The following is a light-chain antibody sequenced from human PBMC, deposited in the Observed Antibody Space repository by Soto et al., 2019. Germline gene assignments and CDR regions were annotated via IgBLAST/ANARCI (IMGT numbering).Light chain of an antibody. CDR3: CSYAGSSTLV. J-gene: IGLJ1*01. V-gene: IGLV2-23*01. Sequence: QSALTQPASVSGSPGQSITISCTGTSSDVGSYKLVSWYQQHPDKAPKLMLFDGSMRPSGVSNRFSGSKFGNKASLTISGLQAEDEADYYCCSYAGSSTLVFGTGTKVTVL. CDR2: DGS. CDR1: SSDVGSYKL.